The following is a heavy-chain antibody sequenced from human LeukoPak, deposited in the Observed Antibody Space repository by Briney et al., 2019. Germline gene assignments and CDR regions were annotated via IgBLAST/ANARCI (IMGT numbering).Heavy chain of an antibody. CDR2: IYHSGST. V-gene: IGHV4-4*02. D-gene: IGHD3-10*01. Sequence: PSETLSLTCAVSGASISSSNWWSWVRPPPGKGLEWIGEIYHSGSTNYNPSLKSRVTMSVDKSNNQFSLKLSSVTAADTAVYYCARDRDGSGSYYSTGWGQGTLVTVSS. CDR1: GASISSSNW. J-gene: IGHJ4*02. CDR3: ARDRDGSGSYYSTG.